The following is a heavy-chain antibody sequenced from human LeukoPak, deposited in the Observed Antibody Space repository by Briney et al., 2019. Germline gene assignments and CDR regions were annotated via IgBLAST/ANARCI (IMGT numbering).Heavy chain of an antibody. CDR3: ARHYSYNWFGY. CDR1: GYDFTAHW. CDR2: SNAANSDT. D-gene: IGHD5-24*01. V-gene: IGHV5-51*01. J-gene: IGHJ4*02. Sequence: GESLKISCKGSGYDFTAHWIGGVRQKPGKGLEWMGNSNAANSDTTYSASFQGQVTLSVDKSISTAYLQLSSLKASDTAMYYCARHYSYNWFGYWGQGSPVTVSS.